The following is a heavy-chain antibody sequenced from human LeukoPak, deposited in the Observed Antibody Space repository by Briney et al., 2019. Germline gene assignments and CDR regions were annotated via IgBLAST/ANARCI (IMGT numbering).Heavy chain of an antibody. J-gene: IGHJ4*02. CDR2: INSDGSST. CDR1: GFTFSSYS. V-gene: IGHV3-74*01. D-gene: IGHD5-18*01. CDR3: ARDGWGYSYGYSY. Sequence: GGSLRLSCAASGFTFSSYSMNWVHQAPGKGLVWVSRINSDGSSTSYADSVKGRFTISRDNAKNTLYLQMNSLRAEDTAVYYCARDGWGYSYGYSYWGQGTLVTVSS.